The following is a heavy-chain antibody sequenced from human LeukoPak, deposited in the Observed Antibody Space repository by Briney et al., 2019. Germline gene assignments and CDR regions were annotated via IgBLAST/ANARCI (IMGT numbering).Heavy chain of an antibody. CDR1: GGSISSYY. J-gene: IGHJ5*02. V-gene: IGHV4-59*08. CDR3: ARHGDYATFDP. D-gene: IGHD4-17*01. CDR2: IYYSGST. Sequence: PSETLSLTCTVSGGSISSYYWSWIRQPPGKGLEWIGYIYYSGSTNYNPSLKSRVTISVDTSKNQFSLKLSSVTAADTAVYYCARHGDYATFDPWGQGTLVTVSS.